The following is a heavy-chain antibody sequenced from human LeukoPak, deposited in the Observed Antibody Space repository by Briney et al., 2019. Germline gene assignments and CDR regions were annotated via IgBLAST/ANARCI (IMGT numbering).Heavy chain of an antibody. V-gene: IGHV3-23*01. D-gene: IGHD3-22*01. CDR1: GFIFSSYA. CDR3: ADGGFYYYFDY. CDR2: ISDSGAST. J-gene: IGHJ4*02. Sequence: GGSLRLSCAASGFIFSSYAMSWVRQAPGKGLERVSAISDSGASTYYADSVKGRFTISRDNSKNTLYLQMNGLRAEDTAVYYCADGGFYYYFDYWGQGTLVTVSS.